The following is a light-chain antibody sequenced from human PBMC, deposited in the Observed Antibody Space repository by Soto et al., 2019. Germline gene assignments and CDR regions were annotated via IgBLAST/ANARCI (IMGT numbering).Light chain of an antibody. CDR1: QSVSSY. CDR3: QHRSNWPT. V-gene: IGKV3-11*01. J-gene: IGKJ2*01. Sequence: EIVLTQSPATLSLSPGERATLSCRASQSVSSYLAWYQQKPGKAPRLLIYDASNRATGIPARFSGSGSGTDFTLTISSLEPEDVAVYYCQHRSNWPTFGQGTKLEIK. CDR2: DAS.